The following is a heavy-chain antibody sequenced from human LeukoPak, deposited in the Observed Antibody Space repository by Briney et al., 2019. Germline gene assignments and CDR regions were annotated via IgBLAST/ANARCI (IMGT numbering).Heavy chain of an antibody. Sequence: PGGSLRLSCAASGFTFSSYAMSWVRQAPGKGLEWVSAISGSGGSTYYADSVKGRFTISRDNSKNTLYLQMNSLRAEDTAMYYCARDIVVVPATFDYWGQGTLVSVSS. CDR3: ARDIVVVPATFDY. V-gene: IGHV3-23*01. J-gene: IGHJ4*02. CDR1: GFTFSSYA. CDR2: ISGSGGST. D-gene: IGHD2-2*01.